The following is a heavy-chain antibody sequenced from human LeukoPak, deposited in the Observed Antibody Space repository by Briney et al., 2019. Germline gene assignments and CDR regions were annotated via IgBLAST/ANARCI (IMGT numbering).Heavy chain of an antibody. CDR3: AKERGLDSSTSCFDY. J-gene: IGHJ4*02. D-gene: IGHD2-2*01. CDR1: GFIFNNYA. V-gene: IGHV3-9*01. CDR2: ISWNSGSI. Sequence: GGSLRLSCAGSGFIFNNYAMHWVRQAPGKGLEWVSGISWNSGSIGYADSVKGRFTISRDNAKDSLYLQMNSLRAEDTALYYCAKERGLDSSTSCFDYWGQGTLVTVSS.